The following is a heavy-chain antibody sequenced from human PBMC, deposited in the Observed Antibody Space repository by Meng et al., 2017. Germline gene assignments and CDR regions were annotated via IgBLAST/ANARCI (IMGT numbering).Heavy chain of an antibody. V-gene: IGHV4-34*01. CDR2: INHSGST. CDR3: ARGGGYSYGFGSIDY. D-gene: IGHD5-18*01. J-gene: IGHJ4*02. CDR1: VGSFSGYY. Sequence: QWNLQPWAAGWLKPPETLSLTLACYVGSFSGYYWSWIRQPPGKGLEWIGEINHSGSTNYNPSLKSRVTTSVDTSKNQFSLKLSSVTAADTAVYYCARGGGYSYGFGSIDYWGQGTLVTVSS.